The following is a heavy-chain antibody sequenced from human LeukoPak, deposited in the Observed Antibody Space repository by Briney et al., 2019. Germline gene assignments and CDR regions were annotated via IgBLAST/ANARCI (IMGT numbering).Heavy chain of an antibody. V-gene: IGHV3-23*01. Sequence: GGSLRLSCAASGFTFSSYSMNWVRQAPGKGLEWVSAISGSGGSTYYADSVKGRFTISRDNSKNTLYLQMNSLRTEDTAVYYCAKDTSGWQSRYFDYWGQGTLVTVSS. CDR2: ISGSGGST. CDR1: GFTFSSYS. D-gene: IGHD6-19*01. J-gene: IGHJ4*02. CDR3: AKDTSGWQSRYFDY.